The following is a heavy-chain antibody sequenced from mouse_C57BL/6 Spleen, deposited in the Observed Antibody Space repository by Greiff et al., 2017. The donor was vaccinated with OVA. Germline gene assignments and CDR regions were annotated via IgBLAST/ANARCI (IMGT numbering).Heavy chain of an antibody. J-gene: IGHJ2*01. CDR2: IDPETGGT. CDR1: GYTFTDYE. D-gene: IGHD1-1*01. Sequence: QVQLQQSGAELVRPGASVTLSCKASGYTFTDYEMHWVKQTPVHGLEWIGAIDPETGGTAYNQKFKGKAILTADKSSSTAYMELRSLTSEDSAVYYCTREGTTVVADYGGQGTTLTVSS. CDR3: TREGTTVVADY. V-gene: IGHV1-15*01.